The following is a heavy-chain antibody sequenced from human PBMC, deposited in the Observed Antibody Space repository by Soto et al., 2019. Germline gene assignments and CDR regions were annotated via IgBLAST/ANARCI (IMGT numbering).Heavy chain of an antibody. J-gene: IGHJ6*02. V-gene: IGHV3-23*01. Sequence: GGSLRLSCAASGFTFSSYAMSWVRQARGRGLEGVSAISGSGGSTYYEDSVKPRFTTSTHNSKNTLYPQMNSLTAQDTAVYYCAKGRDYYDFWSGYSNWRNYYYGMDVWGQGTTVTVSS. CDR2: ISGSGGST. CDR3: AKGRDYYDFWSGYSNWRNYYYGMDV. CDR1: GFTFSSYA. D-gene: IGHD3-3*01.